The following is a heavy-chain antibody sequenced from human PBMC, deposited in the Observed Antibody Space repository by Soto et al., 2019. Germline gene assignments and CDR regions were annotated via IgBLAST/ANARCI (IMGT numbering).Heavy chain of an antibody. CDR1: VGTFSSYA. Sequence: QVQLVPSGAEVQKPGSSVKVSCKASVGTFSSYAIRWVRQAPGQGLEWMGGIIPIFGTANYAQKFQGSVTITADESTSTAYMELSSLRYEDTAVYYCARFGAVAGDNWFDPWGQGTLVTVSS. CDR3: ARFGAVAGDNWFDP. CDR2: IIPIFGTA. D-gene: IGHD6-19*01. V-gene: IGHV1-69*01. J-gene: IGHJ5*02.